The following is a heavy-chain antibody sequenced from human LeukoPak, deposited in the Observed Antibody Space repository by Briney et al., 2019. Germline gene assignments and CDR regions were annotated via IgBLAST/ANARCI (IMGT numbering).Heavy chain of an antibody. CDR1: GLTFSNYW. D-gene: IGHD4-11*01. Sequence: GGSLRLSCAGSGLTFSNYWMTWVRQVPGKGLEWVANINEHGSKKYYLASVRGRFTISREDAKNSLYLQMNSLRPEDTAIYYCARVDYTGNGNLYWGQGTLVTVFS. V-gene: IGHV3-7*01. J-gene: IGHJ4*02. CDR2: INEHGSKK. CDR3: ARVDYTGNGNLY.